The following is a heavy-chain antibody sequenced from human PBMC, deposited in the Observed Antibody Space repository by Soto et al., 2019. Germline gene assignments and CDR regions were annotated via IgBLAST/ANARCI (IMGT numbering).Heavy chain of an antibody. J-gene: IGHJ5*02. D-gene: IGHD1-7*01. Sequence: KPSETLSLTCSVAGGSIVDYYWSWIRQPPRKGLAWIGFIYYTGNTRYNPSLGSRVTISLDTSKNQFSLKLTSATAADTAFYYCARDVNRWELRGFFEPWGRGALVTVSS. CDR2: IYYTGNT. CDR1: GGSIVDYY. V-gene: IGHV4-59*01. CDR3: ARDVNRWELRGFFEP.